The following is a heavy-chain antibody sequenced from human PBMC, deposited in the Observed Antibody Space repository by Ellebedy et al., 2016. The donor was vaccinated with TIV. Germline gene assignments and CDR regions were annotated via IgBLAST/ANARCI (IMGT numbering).Heavy chain of an antibody. CDR2: INPSGGST. CDR1: GYTFTSYY. CDR3: ARARSSGWLHTPDY. Sequence: AATVKVSCKASGYTFTSYYMHWVRQAPGQGLEWMGIINPSGGSTTYAQKLQGRVTMTRDTSTSTVYMELSSLRSEDTAVYYCARARSSGWLHTPDYWGQGTLVTVSS. V-gene: IGHV1-46*04. D-gene: IGHD6-19*01. J-gene: IGHJ4*02.